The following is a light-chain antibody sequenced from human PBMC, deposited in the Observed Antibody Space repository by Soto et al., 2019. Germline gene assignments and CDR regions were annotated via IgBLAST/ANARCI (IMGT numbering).Light chain of an antibody. Sequence: QSALTQPRSVSGSPGQSVTISCTGTSSDVGGYNYVSWYQQHPGKAPKLMIYDVSKRPSGVPDRFSGSKSGTTASLTISGLQAEDEADYYRCSYAGSSTFVFGGGTKVTVL. CDR1: SSDVGGYNY. V-gene: IGLV2-11*01. CDR3: CSYAGSSTFV. CDR2: DVS. J-gene: IGLJ2*01.